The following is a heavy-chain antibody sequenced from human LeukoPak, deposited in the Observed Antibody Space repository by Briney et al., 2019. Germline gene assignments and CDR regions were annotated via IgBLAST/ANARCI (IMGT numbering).Heavy chain of an antibody. Sequence: GRSLRLSCAASGFTFTSYAMHWVRQAPGQRLEWMGWINAGNGNTKYSQKFQGRVTITRDTSASTAYMELSSLRSDDTAVYYCASSGAAASRRFFDPWGQGTLVTVSS. D-gene: IGHD6-13*01. V-gene: IGHV1-3*01. CDR2: INAGNGNT. CDR3: ASSGAAASRRFFDP. CDR1: GFTFTSYA. J-gene: IGHJ5*02.